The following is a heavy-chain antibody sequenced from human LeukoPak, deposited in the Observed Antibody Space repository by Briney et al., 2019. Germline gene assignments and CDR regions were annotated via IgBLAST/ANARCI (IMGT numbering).Heavy chain of an antibody. D-gene: IGHD4-17*01. J-gene: IGHJ4*02. CDR1: GFTFSSYS. Sequence: KAGGSLRLSCAASGFTFSSYSMNWIRQAPGKGLEWVSSISSSTSYIYYADSAKGRFTISKDNAKNSLYLQMNSLRAEDTAVYYCARAGGSTVSHSDYWGQGTLVTVSS. CDR2: ISSSTSYI. V-gene: IGHV3-21*01. CDR3: ARAGGSTVSHSDY.